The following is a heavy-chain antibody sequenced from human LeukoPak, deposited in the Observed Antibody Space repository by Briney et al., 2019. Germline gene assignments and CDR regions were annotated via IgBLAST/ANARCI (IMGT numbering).Heavy chain of an antibody. Sequence: GXSLRLSCAASGFTFSSYGMHWVRQAPGKGVEGVAFIRYDGSNKYYADYVKGRFTISRDNYKKKLYVQMNSLRDEDTAVYYCARDRDVGYCSSTSCYHYWGQGTLVTVSS. CDR1: GFTFSSYG. CDR2: IRYDGSNK. D-gene: IGHD2-2*01. V-gene: IGHV3-30*02. J-gene: IGHJ4*02. CDR3: ARDRDVGYCSSTSCYHY.